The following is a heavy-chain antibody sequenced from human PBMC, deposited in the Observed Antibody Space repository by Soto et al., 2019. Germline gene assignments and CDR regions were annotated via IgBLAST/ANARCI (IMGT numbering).Heavy chain of an antibody. CDR3: ARVSGRYYYGSGSYYRGMDV. V-gene: IGHV4-59*01. J-gene: IGHJ6*02. CDR1: GGSISSYY. CDR2: IYYSGST. Sequence: SETLSLTCPFSGGSISSYYWIWIRQPPGKGLEWIGYIYYSGSTNYNPSLKSRVTISVDTSKNQFSLKLSSVTAADTAVYYCARVSGRYYYGSGSYYRGMDVWGQGTTVTVSS. D-gene: IGHD3-10*01.